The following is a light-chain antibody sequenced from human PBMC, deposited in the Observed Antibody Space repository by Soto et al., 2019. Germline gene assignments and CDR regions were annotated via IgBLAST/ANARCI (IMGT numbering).Light chain of an antibody. Sequence: EIGMKQSPATLSVSTGERATLSCRASQSVSSNLAWYQQKPGQAPRLLIYGASTRATGIPARFSGSGSGTEFTLTISSLQSEDFAVYYCQQYNNWLGTFGQGTKVDIK. CDR2: GAS. J-gene: IGKJ1*01. CDR1: QSVSSN. V-gene: IGKV3-15*01. CDR3: QQYNNWLGT.